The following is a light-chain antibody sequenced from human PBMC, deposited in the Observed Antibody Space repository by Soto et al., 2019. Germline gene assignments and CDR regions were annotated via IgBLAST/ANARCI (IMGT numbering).Light chain of an antibody. CDR2: STN. V-gene: IGLV8-61*01. J-gene: IGLJ3*02. Sequence: QTVVTQEPSFSVSPGRTVTLTCGLNSGSVSTSYYPSWYQQTPGQAPRTLIYSTNTRSSGVPDRFSGSILGNKAALTITGAQADDESVYYCVLQMSSGIWVFGGGTKVTGL. CDR3: VLQMSSGIWV. CDR1: SGSVSTSYY.